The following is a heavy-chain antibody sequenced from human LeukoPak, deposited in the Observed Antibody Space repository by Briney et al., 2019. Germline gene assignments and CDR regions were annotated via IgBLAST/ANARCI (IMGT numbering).Heavy chain of an antibody. V-gene: IGHV3-53*01. CDR3: ARGGYDSGSYYKGPLYYFDY. Sequence: GGSLRLSCAASGFTVSSNYMSWVRQAPGKGLEWVSVIYSGGATYYTDSVKGRFTISRDNSKNTLYLQMNSLRAEGTAVYYCARGGYDSGSYYKGPLYYFDYWGQGTLVTVSS. J-gene: IGHJ4*02. CDR1: GFTVSSNY. D-gene: IGHD3-10*01. CDR2: IYSGGAT.